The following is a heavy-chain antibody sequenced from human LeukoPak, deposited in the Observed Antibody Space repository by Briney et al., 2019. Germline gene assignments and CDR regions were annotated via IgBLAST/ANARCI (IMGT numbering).Heavy chain of an antibody. CDR3: ARATGYSSSWYADC. J-gene: IGHJ4*02. CDR2: IKQDGSEK. Sequence: GGSLRLSCAASGFTFSSYWMSWVRQAPGKGLEWVANIKQDGSEKYYVDSVKGRFTISRDNAKNSLYLQMNSLRAEDTAVYYCARATGYSSSWYADCWGQGTLVTVSS. V-gene: IGHV3-7*01. D-gene: IGHD6-13*01. CDR1: GFTFSSYW.